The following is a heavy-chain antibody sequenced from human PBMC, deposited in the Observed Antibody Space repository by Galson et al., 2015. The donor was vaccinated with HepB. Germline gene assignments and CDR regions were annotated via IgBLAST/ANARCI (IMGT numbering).Heavy chain of an antibody. J-gene: IGHJ4*02. CDR2: ISYDGSNK. V-gene: IGHV3-30-3*01. CDR3: ARAKGGGASDYYLDY. D-gene: IGHD3-16*01. CDR1: GFTFSSSA. Sequence: SLRLSCAASGFTFSSSAMHWVRQAPGKGLEWVAVISYDGSNKYYADSVKGRFTTSRDNSKNTLYLQMNSLRAEDTAVYYCARAKGGGASDYYLDYWGQGTRVTVSS.